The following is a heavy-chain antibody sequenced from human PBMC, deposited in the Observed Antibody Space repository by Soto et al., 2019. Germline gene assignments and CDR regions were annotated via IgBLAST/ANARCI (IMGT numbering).Heavy chain of an antibody. J-gene: IGHJ4*02. CDR1: GFTFSTYA. CDR2: ISGNGGNT. D-gene: IGHD2-2*01. Sequence: EVQLLGSGGGLVKPGGSLRLSCAASGFTFSTYAMSWVRQAPGKGLEWVSVISGNGGNTYYADSVKGRFTISRDNPKSKLYVQMNSLRAEDAAVYYFSKEPGYCSSASCYGVFDYWGQGNLVTLSS. CDR3: SKEPGYCSSASCYGVFDY. V-gene: IGHV3-23*01.